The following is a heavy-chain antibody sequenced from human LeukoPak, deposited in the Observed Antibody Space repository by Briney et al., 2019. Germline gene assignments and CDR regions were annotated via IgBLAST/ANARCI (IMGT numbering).Heavy chain of an antibody. Sequence: SETLSLTCSVSGGSISSYYWSWIRQPPGKGLEYIGYSYYSGSTDYNPSLKSRVTISVDTSNQFPLMLTSVTAADTAVYYCARQSIAARRAFDIWGQGTMVTVSS. D-gene: IGHD6-6*01. CDR1: GGSISSYY. CDR3: ARQSIAARRAFDI. J-gene: IGHJ3*02. CDR2: SYYSGST. V-gene: IGHV4-59*08.